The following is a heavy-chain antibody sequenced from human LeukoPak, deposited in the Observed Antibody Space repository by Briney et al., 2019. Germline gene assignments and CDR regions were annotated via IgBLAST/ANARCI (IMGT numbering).Heavy chain of an antibody. CDR3: ARVIDPAGYYYYMDV. D-gene: IGHD2/OR15-2a*01. CDR1: GVSISSYY. CDR2: IYTSGST. J-gene: IGHJ6*03. Sequence: SETLSLTCTVSGVSISSYYWRWMREPAGRGREGRGRIYTSGSTNYNPSLKSRVTMSGDTSKKQFSRKLRSATAADTAVYYCARVIDPAGYYYYMDVWGKGTTVTVSS. V-gene: IGHV4-4*07.